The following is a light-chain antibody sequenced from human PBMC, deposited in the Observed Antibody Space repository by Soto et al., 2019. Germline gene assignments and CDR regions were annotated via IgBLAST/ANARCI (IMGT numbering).Light chain of an antibody. CDR1: QSISSW. CDR2: DAS. Sequence: DIQMTQSPSTLSASVGDRVTITCRASQSISSWLAWYQQKPGKAPKLLIYDASSLESGVPSRFSGSGSGTEFTLTISSLQPDDFATYYCQQYISYWTFGQGTKV. V-gene: IGKV1-5*01. J-gene: IGKJ1*01. CDR3: QQYISYWT.